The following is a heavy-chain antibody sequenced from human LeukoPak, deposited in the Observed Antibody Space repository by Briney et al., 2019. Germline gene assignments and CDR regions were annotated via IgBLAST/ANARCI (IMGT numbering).Heavy chain of an antibody. D-gene: IGHD6-13*01. J-gene: IGHJ5*02. CDR2: IVPIFGTA. CDR1: GGAFNNYA. V-gene: IGHV1-69*13. CDR3: ARDHRLQLENWFDP. Sequence: SVKVSCKASGGAFNNYAINWVRQAPGQGLEWMGGIVPIFGTANYAQKFQGRVTITADESTSTAYMELSSLRSDDTAIYYCARDHRLQLENWFDPWGQGTLVTVPS.